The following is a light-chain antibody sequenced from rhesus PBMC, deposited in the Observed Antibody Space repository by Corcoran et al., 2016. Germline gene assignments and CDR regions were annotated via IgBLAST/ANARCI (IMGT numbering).Light chain of an antibody. Sequence: EIVMTQSPATLALSPGERATLSCRASQSVSIYLAWYQPKPGQAPSLLIYGASSRATCIPDRCSGSGSGKQYTLTISSLEPEDVGADFCLQSSNWPQYSFGQGTKVEIK. CDR3: LQSSNWPQYS. CDR1: QSVSIY. CDR2: GAS. J-gene: IGKJ2*01. V-gene: IGKV3-24*04.